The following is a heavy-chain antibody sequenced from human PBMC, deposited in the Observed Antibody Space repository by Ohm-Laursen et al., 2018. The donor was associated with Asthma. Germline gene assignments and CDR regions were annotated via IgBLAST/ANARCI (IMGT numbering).Heavy chain of an antibody. V-gene: IGHV3-23*01. D-gene: IGHD7-27*01. CDR1: GFSYSSYA. CDR3: ATFNWGSRGFDF. CDR2: ISAGGDTT. J-gene: IGHJ4*02. Sequence: RLSCAASGFSYSSYAMTWVRQAPGQGLEWLSCISAGGDTTYYADSVKGRFTISRDNSKNTLYLQMNSLRAADTAVYYCATFNWGSRGFDFWGQGALVTVSS.